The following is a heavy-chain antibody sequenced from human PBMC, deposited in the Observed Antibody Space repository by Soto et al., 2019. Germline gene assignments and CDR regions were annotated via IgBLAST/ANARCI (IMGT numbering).Heavy chain of an antibody. Sequence: GGSLRLSCSASGFKFSDYTMHWVRQTPGKGLEFVSAISNNGSDTYYGDSVKGRFYISRDNSRNTLYLQMNSLNTDDSATYYCVKEEAPCCEWSYHFDSWGQGTQVTVSS. J-gene: IGHJ4*02. V-gene: IGHV3-64D*06. D-gene: IGHD3-3*01. CDR3: VKEEAPCCEWSYHFDS. CDR1: GFKFSDYT. CDR2: ISNNGSDT.